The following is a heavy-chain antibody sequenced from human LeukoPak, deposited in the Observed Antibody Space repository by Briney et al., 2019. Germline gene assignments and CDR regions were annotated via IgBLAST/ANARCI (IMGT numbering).Heavy chain of an antibody. J-gene: IGHJ6*02. CDR1: GFTFSSYA. Sequence: GGSLRLSCAASGFTFSSYAMHWVRQAPGKGLEYVSAISSNGGSTYYANSVKGRFTISRDNSKNTLYLQMGSLRAEDMAVYYCARAGDYENYYYYYGMDVWGQGTTVTVSS. V-gene: IGHV3-64*01. CDR3: ARAGDYENYYYYYGMDV. CDR2: ISSNGGST. D-gene: IGHD4-17*01.